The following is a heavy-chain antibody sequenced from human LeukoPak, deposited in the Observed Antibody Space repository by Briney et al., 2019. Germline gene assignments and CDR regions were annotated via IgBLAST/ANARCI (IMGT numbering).Heavy chain of an antibody. CDR3: ARDVGGSGWQILYYYYGMDV. CDR2: ISYDGSNK. Sequence: GGSLRLSCAASGFTSSRYGMHWVRQAPGKGLEWVAVISYDGSNKYYGDSVKGRFTISRDNSKNTLYLQMNSLRAEDTAVYYCARDVGGSGWQILYYYYGMDVWGQGTTVTVSS. V-gene: IGHV3-30*03. J-gene: IGHJ6*02. D-gene: IGHD6-19*01. CDR1: GFTSSRYG.